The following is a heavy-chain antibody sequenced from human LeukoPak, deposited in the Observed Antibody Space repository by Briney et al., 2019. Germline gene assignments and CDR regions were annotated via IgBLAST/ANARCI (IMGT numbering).Heavy chain of an antibody. CDR2: INSDGSST. D-gene: IGHD4-23*01. CDR1: GFTFSSYW. Sequence: GGSLRLSCAASGFTFSSYWMHWVRQAPGKGLVWVSRINSDGSSTGYADSVKGRFTISRDNAKNTLYLQMNSLRAEDTAVYYCARWATTVVTPRRVGYYYMDVWGKGTTVTISS. V-gene: IGHV3-74*01. J-gene: IGHJ6*03. CDR3: ARWATTVVTPRRVGYYYMDV.